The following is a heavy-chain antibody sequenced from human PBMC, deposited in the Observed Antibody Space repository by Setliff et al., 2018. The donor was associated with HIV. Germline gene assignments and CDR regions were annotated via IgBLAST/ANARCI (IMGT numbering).Heavy chain of an antibody. CDR1: GGSFSAYY. J-gene: IGHJ4*02. Sequence: SETLSLTCAVSGGSFSAYYWSWIRQSPHKGLEWVGEIDHTGSAYYNPSLTSRVTISVDTSKNRFSQELSSVTAADTALYYCARGPRVSAAVVETPSAYWGQGTRVTVSS. CDR3: ARGPRVSAAVVETPSAY. D-gene: IGHD6-19*01. CDR2: IDHTGSA. V-gene: IGHV4-34*01.